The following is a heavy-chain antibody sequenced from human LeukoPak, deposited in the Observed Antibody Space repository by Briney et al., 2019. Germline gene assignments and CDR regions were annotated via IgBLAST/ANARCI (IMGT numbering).Heavy chain of an antibody. J-gene: IGHJ4*02. CDR2: ISGSGHDI. CDR1: GLSFSDSY. CDR3: STGPRSLIY. V-gene: IGHV3-11*01. Sequence: PGGSLRLSCVVSGLSFSDSYMTWLRQTPGMGLESLAYISGSGHDIYYADSVKGRFTISRDNAKNSLYLQMNSLRPEDTALYYCSTGPRSLIYWGQGTLVTVSS.